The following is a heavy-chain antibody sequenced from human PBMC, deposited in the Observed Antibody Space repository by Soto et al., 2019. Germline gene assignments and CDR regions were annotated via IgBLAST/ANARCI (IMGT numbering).Heavy chain of an antibody. Sequence: LRLSCAASGFNFGVFGMHWVRQAPGKGLEWLSVLSYEGSEEYYADSVRGRFTISRDNSKNTLFLQMDSLRVDDTGVYYCALTRRSSLLEVAGPGFEYWGQGTLVTVSS. D-gene: IGHD6-19*01. V-gene: IGHV3-30*03. CDR2: LSYEGSEE. J-gene: IGHJ4*02. CDR1: GFNFGVFG. CDR3: ALTRRSSLLEVAGPGFEY.